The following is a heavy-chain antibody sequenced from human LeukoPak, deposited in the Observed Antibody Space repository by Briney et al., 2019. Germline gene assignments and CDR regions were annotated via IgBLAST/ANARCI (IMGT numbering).Heavy chain of an antibody. Sequence: PGGSLRLSCAASGFTFSNYDMNWVRQAPGKGLEWVSSITSSSTYIYYADSVKGRFTISRDNAKNTLYLQMNSLRAEDTAAYYCARGGRQYCSSTSCYGGWNNWFDPWGQGTLVTVSS. CDR2: ITSSSTYI. D-gene: IGHD2-2*01. V-gene: IGHV3-21*01. CDR3: ARGGRQYCSSTSCYGGWNNWFDP. J-gene: IGHJ5*02. CDR1: GFTFSNYD.